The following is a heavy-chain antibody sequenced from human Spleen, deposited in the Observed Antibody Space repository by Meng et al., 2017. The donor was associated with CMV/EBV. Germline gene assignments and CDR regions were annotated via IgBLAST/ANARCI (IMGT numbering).Heavy chain of an antibody. CDR1: GFTFSRYR. CDR3: AKDTSTTYYDFWSGFYP. CDR2: ITGSGGAT. V-gene: IGHV3-23*01. J-gene: IGHJ4*02. Sequence: GESLKISCAVSGFTFSRYRMNWVRQAPGKGLEWVSGITGSGGATYYADFVEGRFTISRDNSRNTVYLQMNSLRADDTAVYYCAKDTSTTYYDFWSGFYPWGQGTLVTVSS. D-gene: IGHD3-3*01.